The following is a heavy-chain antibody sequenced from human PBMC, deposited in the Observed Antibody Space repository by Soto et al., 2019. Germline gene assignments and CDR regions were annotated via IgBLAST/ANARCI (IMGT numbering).Heavy chain of an antibody. CDR3: ARTYYDYVWGSYRHYAFDI. D-gene: IGHD3-16*02. CDR1: GGTFSSYA. CDR2: IIPIFGTA. J-gene: IGHJ3*02. V-gene: IGHV1-69*13. Sequence: PGASVKVSCKASGGTFSSYAISWVRQAPGQGLEWMGGIIPIFGTANYAQKFQGRVTITADESTSTAYMELSSLRSEDTAVYYCARTYYDYVWGSYRHYAFDIWGQGTMVTVSS.